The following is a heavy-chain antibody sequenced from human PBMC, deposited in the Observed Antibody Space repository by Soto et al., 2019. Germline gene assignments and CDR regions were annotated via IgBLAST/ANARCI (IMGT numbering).Heavy chain of an antibody. V-gene: IGHV1-2*02. D-gene: IGHD3-22*01. CDR1: GYTFTGYY. CDR2: INPNSGGT. CDR3: ARAARVGTYYYDSSGYYYQGWFDP. Sequence: ASVKVSCKASGYTFTGYYMHWVRQAPGQGLEWMGWINPNSGGTNYAQKFQGRVTMTRDTSIGTAYMELSRLRSDDTAVYYCARAARVGTYYYDSSGYYYQGWFDPWGQGTLVTVSS. J-gene: IGHJ5*02.